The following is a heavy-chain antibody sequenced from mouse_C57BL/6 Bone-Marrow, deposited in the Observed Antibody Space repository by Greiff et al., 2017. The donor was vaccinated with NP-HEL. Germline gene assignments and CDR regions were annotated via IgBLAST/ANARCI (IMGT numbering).Heavy chain of an antibody. J-gene: IGHJ4*01. CDR3: ARGGQRRLRRKDAMDY. CDR1: GYSFTGYY. CDR2: IYPYNGVS. Sequence: VQLQQSGPELVKPGASVKISCKASGYSFTGYYMHWVKQSHGNILDWIGYIYPYNGVSSYNQKFKGKATLTVDQSSSTAYMELHSLTSEDSAVYYCARGGQRRLRRKDAMDYGDQGTSATVSA. D-gene: IGHD3-2*02. V-gene: IGHV1-31*01.